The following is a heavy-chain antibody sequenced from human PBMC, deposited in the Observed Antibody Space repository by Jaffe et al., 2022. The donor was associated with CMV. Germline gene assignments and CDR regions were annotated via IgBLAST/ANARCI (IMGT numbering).Heavy chain of an antibody. Sequence: QLQLQESGPGLVKPSETLSLTCTVSGGSISSSSYYWGWIRQPPGKGLEWIGSIYYSGSTYYNPSLKSRVTISVDTSKNQFSLKLSSVTAADTAVYYCARHLSGSWREAFDYWGQGTLVTVSS. V-gene: IGHV4-39*01. J-gene: IGHJ4*02. D-gene: IGHD1-26*01. CDR1: GGSISSSSYY. CDR3: ARHLSGSWREAFDY. CDR2: IYYSGST.